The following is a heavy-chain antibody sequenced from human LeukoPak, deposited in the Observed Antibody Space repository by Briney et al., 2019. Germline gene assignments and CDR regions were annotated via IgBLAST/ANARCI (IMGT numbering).Heavy chain of an antibody. D-gene: IGHD4-17*01. CDR1: DDSITSSSYY. J-gene: IGHJ4*02. CDR3: AREVDGDSTFDY. V-gene: IGHV4-39*07. Sequence: PSETLSLTCTVSDDSITSSSYYWAWIRQSPGKGLEFIGTIYYSGSTDYNPSLKSRVTISIDTSKNQFSLKVRSVIAADTAVYYCAREVDGDSTFDYWGQGTLVTVSS. CDR2: IYYSGST.